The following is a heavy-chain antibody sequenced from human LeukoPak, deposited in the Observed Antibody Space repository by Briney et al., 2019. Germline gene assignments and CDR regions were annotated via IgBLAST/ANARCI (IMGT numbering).Heavy chain of an antibody. CDR2: IYSGGST. CDR3: ARSGIVPAANAFDI. J-gene: IGHJ3*02. D-gene: IGHD2-2*01. Sequence: GGSLRLSCAASGFTVSSNYMSWVRQAPGKGLEWVSVIYSGGSTYYADSVKGRFTISRDNSKNTLCLQMNSLRAEDTAVYYCARSGIVPAANAFDIWGQGTMVTVSS. V-gene: IGHV3-53*01. CDR1: GFTVSSNY.